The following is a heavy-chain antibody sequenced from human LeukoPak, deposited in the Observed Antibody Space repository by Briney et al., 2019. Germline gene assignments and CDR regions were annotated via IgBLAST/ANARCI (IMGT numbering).Heavy chain of an antibody. V-gene: IGHV4-59*01. J-gene: IGHJ4*02. Sequence: SETLSLTCSVSRGSISSDSWTWIRQPPGKTLEWVGKIHFGGSTNYNPSFRGRVTISVDNSRKYFSLRLTSVTSADTAVYYCAREASGTFFNWGQGTLVSVSS. CDR2: IHFGGST. CDR3: AREASGTFFN. D-gene: IGHD1-26*01. CDR1: RGSISSDS.